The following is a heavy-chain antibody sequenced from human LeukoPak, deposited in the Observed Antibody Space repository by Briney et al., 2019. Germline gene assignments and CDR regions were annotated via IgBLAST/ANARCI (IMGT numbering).Heavy chain of an antibody. J-gene: IGHJ5*02. CDR3: ARGTGGGDSPNNWFDP. V-gene: IGHV4-4*02. D-gene: IGHD2-21*02. CDR2: IYHSGRT. Sequence: SGTLSLTCTVSSVSIITNNWWSWVRQSPGKGLEWIGDIYHSGRTNYNPSLESRVSISVDKSKNQFSLKLTSVTAADPAMYYCARGTGGGDSPNNWFDPWGQGTLVTVSS. CDR1: SVSIITNNW.